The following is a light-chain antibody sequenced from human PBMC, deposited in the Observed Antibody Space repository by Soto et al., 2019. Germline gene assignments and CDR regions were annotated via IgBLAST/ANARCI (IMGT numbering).Light chain of an antibody. CDR2: AAS. Sequence: DIQMTQSPSSVSASVGDRVTITCRASQGISSRVAWYHQKPGTPPKLLIYAASTLQSGVPSRFSGSGSGTDFTLTISSLQPEDFATYYRQQANNFPWTFGQGTKVAIK. CDR1: QGISSR. J-gene: IGKJ1*01. V-gene: IGKV1-12*01. CDR3: QQANNFPWT.